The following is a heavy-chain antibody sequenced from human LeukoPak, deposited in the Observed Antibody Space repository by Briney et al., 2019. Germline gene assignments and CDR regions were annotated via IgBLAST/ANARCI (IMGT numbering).Heavy chain of an antibody. Sequence: GGSLRLSCAASGFTFSSYAMSWVRQAPGKGLEWVSGISGSAGSTVYADSVKGRFTISRDNSKDTLYLQMNSLRAEDTAVYYCANHALLNWFDPWGQGTLVTVSS. CDR3: ANHALLNWFDP. J-gene: IGHJ5*02. CDR1: GFTFSSYA. V-gene: IGHV3-23*01. CDR2: ISGSAGST.